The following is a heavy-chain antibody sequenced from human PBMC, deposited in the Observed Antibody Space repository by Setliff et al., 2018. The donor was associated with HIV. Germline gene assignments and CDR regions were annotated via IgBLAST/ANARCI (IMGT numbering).Heavy chain of an antibody. CDR2: INPNGGST. CDR1: GYTFTSYY. CDR3: ARGGPGSSFGYDWFDP. D-gene: IGHD5-18*01. J-gene: IGHJ5*02. V-gene: IGHV1-46*01. Sequence: ASVKVSCKASGYTFTSYYVHFVRRAPGQGPEWMGIINPNGGSTNYAQKFEGRVAMTADTSTNNVHMYLSSLRSEDTAIYYCARGGPGSSFGYDWFDPWGQGTPVTVSS.